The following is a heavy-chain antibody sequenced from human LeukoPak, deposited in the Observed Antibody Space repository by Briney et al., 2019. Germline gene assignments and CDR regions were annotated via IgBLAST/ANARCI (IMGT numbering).Heavy chain of an antibody. V-gene: IGHV4-59*12. CDR3: ARSAQTVTTFPLDY. D-gene: IGHD4-17*01. CDR1: GGSISNYY. Sequence: PSETLSLTCTVSGGSISNYYWSWIRQPPGKGLEWIGYIYYSGSTYYNPSLQSRVTISVDTSKNQFSLKLSSVTAADTAVYYCARSAQTVTTFPLDYWGQGGLAAVSS. CDR2: IYYSGST. J-gene: IGHJ4*02.